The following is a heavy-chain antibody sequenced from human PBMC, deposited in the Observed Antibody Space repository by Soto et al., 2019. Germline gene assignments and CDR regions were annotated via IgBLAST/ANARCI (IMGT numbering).Heavy chain of an antibody. CDR2: INPSGGST. Sequence: SVKVSCKASGYTFTSYYMHWVRQAPGQGLEWMGIINPSGGSTSYAQKFQGRVTMTRDTSTSTVYMELSSLRSEDTAVYYCAREEVPAAIWRGNWFDPWGQGTLVTVSS. V-gene: IGHV1-46*01. J-gene: IGHJ5*02. CDR3: AREEVPAAIWRGNWFDP. CDR1: GYTFTSYY. D-gene: IGHD2-2*01.